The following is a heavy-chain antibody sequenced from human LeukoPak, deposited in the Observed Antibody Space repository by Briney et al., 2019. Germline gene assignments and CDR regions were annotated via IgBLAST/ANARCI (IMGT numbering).Heavy chain of an antibody. J-gene: IGHJ4*02. Sequence: GGSLRLSCAASGFSFSSYAIHWVRQAPGKGLEWVSAISNNGGYTYYADSVQGRFTISRDNSKSTLYLQMNSLRAEDTAVYYCAKQLGYCSDGSCYFPYWGQGTLVTVSS. D-gene: IGHD2-15*01. CDR2: ISNNGGYT. CDR1: GFSFSSYA. V-gene: IGHV3-23*01. CDR3: AKQLGYCSDGSCYFPY.